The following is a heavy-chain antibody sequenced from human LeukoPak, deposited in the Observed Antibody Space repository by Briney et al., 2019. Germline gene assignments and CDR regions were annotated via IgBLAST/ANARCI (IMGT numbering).Heavy chain of an antibody. V-gene: IGHV3-7*01. J-gene: IGHJ4*02. D-gene: IGHD3-16*01. Sequence: GGSLRLSCAGSGFTFSAYWMSWVRQAPGRGLEWVANIKDDGGEKYYVGSVEGRFTISRDNARNSLYLQMNSLRAEDTAVYYCARVVLGQGPVDYWGQGTLVTVSS. CDR1: GFTFSAYW. CDR3: ARVVLGQGPVDY. CDR2: IKDDGGEK.